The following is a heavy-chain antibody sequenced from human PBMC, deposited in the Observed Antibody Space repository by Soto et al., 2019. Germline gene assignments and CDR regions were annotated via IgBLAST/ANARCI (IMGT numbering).Heavy chain of an antibody. CDR1: GGTLSHYT. CDR3: AREVRIVGQSCATGWFDP. V-gene: IGHV1-69*08. CDR2: VIPILDIS. J-gene: IGHJ5*02. D-gene: IGHD1-26*01. Sequence: QVQLVQSGPEVKKPGSSVMVSCTASGGTLSHYTISWLRQAPGQGLEYMGRVIPILDISNYAQKFQGRVTITADKSTNTAYMELSSLRSDDTAVYYCAREVRIVGQSCATGWFDPWGQGTQVTVSS.